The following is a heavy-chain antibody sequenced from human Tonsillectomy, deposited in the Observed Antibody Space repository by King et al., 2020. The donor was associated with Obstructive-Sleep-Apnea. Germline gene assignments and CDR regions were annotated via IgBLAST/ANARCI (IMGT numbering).Heavy chain of an antibody. CDR3: ARVLGAAGPDYYFDY. Sequence: VQLQQWGAGLLKPSETLSLTCAVYGGSFSAYYWGWIRQPPGKGLEWIGEINHSGSTNCNPSLKSRVTISVDTSRNQFSLKLHSVTAADTAVYYCARVLGAAGPDYYFDYWGKGTLVTVSS. J-gene: IGHJ4*02. D-gene: IGHD1-26*01. V-gene: IGHV4-34*01. CDR1: GGSFSAYY. CDR2: INHSGST.